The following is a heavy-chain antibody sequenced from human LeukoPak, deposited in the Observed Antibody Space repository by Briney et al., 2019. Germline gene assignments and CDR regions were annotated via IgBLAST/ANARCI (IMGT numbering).Heavy chain of an antibody. D-gene: IGHD4-17*01. V-gene: IGHV3-23*01. CDR1: GFTFSSYA. CDR2: ISGSVGST. CDR3: AKDVMTTVTTFDH. Sequence: GGSLRLSCAASGFTFSSYAMNWVRQAPGTGLDWVSGISGSVGSTHYADSVKGRFTISRDNSTNTLYLQMNSLRAEDTAIYYCAKDVMTTVTTFDHWGLGTLVTVSS. J-gene: IGHJ4*02.